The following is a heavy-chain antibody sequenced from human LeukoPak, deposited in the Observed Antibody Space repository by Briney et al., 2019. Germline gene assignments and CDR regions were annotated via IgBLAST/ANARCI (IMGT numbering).Heavy chain of an antibody. J-gene: IGHJ5*02. CDR2: IYYTGST. CDR1: GDSVSSAYY. Sequence: SETLSLTCTVSGDSVSSAYYWGWVRQPPGKGLEWIGSIYYTGSTYYSPSFKSRVTISVDTSKNQFSLKLSSVTAADTAVYYCARDDTMILGWFDPWGQGTLVTVSS. D-gene: IGHD3-22*01. V-gene: IGHV4-38-2*02. CDR3: ARDDTMILGWFDP.